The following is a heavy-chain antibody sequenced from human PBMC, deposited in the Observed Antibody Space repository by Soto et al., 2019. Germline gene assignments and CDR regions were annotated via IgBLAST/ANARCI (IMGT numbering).Heavy chain of an antibody. V-gene: IGHV5-51*01. CDR2: IYPGDSDT. D-gene: IGHD5-18*01. CDR3: ARGDVDTAMAPAFDI. Sequence: GESLKISFKGSGYSFTSYWIGWVRQMPVKGLEWMGIIYPGDSDTRYSPSFQGQVTISADKSISTAYLQWSSLRASDTAMYYCARGDVDTAMAPAFDIWGQGTMVTVSS. CDR1: GYSFTSYW. J-gene: IGHJ3*02.